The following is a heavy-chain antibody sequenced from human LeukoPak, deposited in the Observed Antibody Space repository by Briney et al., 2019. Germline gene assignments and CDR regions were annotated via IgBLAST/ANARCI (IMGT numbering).Heavy chain of an antibody. V-gene: IGHV4-59*01. CDR3: ARVGVVPAATAPAHPYYYYYYYMGV. Sequence: RASETLSLTCTVSGGSISSYYWSWIRQPPGKGLEWIGYIYYSGSTNYNPSLKSRVTISVDTSKNQFSLKLSSVTAADTAVYYCARVGVVPAATAPAHPYYYYYYYMGVWGKGTTVTVSS. CDR2: IYYSGST. CDR1: GGSISSYY. J-gene: IGHJ6*03. D-gene: IGHD2-2*01.